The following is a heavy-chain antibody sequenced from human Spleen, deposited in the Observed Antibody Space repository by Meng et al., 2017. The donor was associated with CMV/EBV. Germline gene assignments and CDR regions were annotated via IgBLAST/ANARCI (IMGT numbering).Heavy chain of an antibody. CDR2: INHSGST. CDR1: SFVGSY. J-gene: IGHJ6*02. Sequence: SFVGSYWSWIRQPPGQGLEWIGEINHSGSTTYNPSLKSRVTISVDTSKNQFSLKLSSVTAADTAVYYCARLQGGSWIQLWGFGMDVWGQGTTVTVSS. V-gene: IGHV4-34*01. CDR3: ARLQGGSWIQLWGFGMDV. D-gene: IGHD5-18*01.